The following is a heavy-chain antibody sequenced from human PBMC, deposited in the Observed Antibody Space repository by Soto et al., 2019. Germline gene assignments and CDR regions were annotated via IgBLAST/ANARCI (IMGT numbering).Heavy chain of an antibody. CDR2: IGRSGTTT. J-gene: IGHJ5*02. CDR1: GLTFTNYE. V-gene: IGHV3-48*03. D-gene: IGHD3-10*01. CDR3: ARVGGSGSYQNWFDP. Sequence: EVQLVESGGGLVLPGGSLRLSCAASGLTFTNYEMNWVRQAPGKGLEWVSYIGRSGTTTYYADSLKGRFTISRDNAKNSLYLQMNSLRAEDTAVYYCARVGGSGSYQNWFDPWGQGTLVTVSS.